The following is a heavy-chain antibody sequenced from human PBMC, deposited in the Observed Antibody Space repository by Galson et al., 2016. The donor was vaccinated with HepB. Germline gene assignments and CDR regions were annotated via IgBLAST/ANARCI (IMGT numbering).Heavy chain of an antibody. CDR2: IMTLLRES. CDR1: GGTLNNYA. V-gene: IGHV1-69*13. D-gene: IGHD6-19*01. Sequence: SVKVSCKASGGTLNNYAFSWVRQAPGQRLKWMGGIMTLLRESTSAQKFQDRLTITAGEPTNTVYMELTGLRSDDTAVYYCAGDSNGWYDFDGWGQGTLVTVSS. CDR3: AGDSNGWYDFDG. J-gene: IGHJ4*02.